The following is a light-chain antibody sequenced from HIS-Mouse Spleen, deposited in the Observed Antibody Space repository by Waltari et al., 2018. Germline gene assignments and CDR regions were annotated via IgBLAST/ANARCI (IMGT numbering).Light chain of an antibody. CDR3: QAWDSSTATV. CDR1: KLGDKY. V-gene: IGLV3-1*01. Sequence: SYELTQPPSVSVSPGQTASITCSGDKLGDKYACWYQQKPGQSPVLVIYQNSKRPSGIPERLSGSHSGNTATLTISGTQAMDEADYYCQAWDSSTATVFGGGTKLTVL. J-gene: IGLJ2*01. CDR2: QNS.